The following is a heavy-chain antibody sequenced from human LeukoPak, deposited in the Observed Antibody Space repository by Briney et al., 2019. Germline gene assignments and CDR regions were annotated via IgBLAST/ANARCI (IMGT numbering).Heavy chain of an antibody. D-gene: IGHD6-19*01. CDR2: ISYDGRNK. Sequence: SCKASGGTFSTYAIHWVRQAPGKGLEWVALISYDGRNKYYADSVKGRFTISRDNSKNTLYLEMNSLRAEDTAVYYCAKVHSSGWYFFDYWGQGTLVTVSS. CDR3: AKVHSSGWYFFDY. J-gene: IGHJ4*02. V-gene: IGHV3-30*18. CDR1: GGTFSTYA.